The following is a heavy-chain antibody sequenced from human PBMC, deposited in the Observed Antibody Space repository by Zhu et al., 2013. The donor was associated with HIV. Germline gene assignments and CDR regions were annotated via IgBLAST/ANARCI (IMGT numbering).Heavy chain of an antibody. CDR1: GYTFTGYY. V-gene: IGHV1-2*02. CDR3: PRIWTRLSVHMVADFDY. J-gene: IGHJ4*02. Sequence: QVQLVQSGAEVKKPGASVKVSCKASGYTFTGYYMHWVRQAPGQGLEWMGWINPNSGGTNYAQKFQGRVTMTRDTSISTAYMELSRLRSDDTAVYYCPRIWTRLSVHMVADFDYWGQGTLVTVSS. CDR2: INPNSGGT. D-gene: IGHD2-15*01.